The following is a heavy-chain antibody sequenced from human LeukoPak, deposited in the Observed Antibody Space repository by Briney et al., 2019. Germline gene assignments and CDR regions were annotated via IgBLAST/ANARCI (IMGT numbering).Heavy chain of an antibody. CDR1: GFTFSSYW. CDR2: IKQDGSEK. Sequence: PGGSLRLSCAASGFTFSSYWTSWVRQAPGKGLEWVANIKQDGSEKYYVDSVKGRFTISRDNAKNSLYLQMNSLRAEDTAVYYCARERSSGSSGAFDYWGQGTLVTVSS. CDR3: ARERSSGSSGAFDY. D-gene: IGHD6-19*01. J-gene: IGHJ4*02. V-gene: IGHV3-7*03.